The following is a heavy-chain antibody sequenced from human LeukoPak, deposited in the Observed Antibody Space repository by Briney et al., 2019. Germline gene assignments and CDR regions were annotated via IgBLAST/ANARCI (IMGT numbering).Heavy chain of an antibody. V-gene: IGHV4-59*01. CDR2: IYYSGST. CDR3: ARVTGGIADY. CDR1: GGSISSYY. J-gene: IGHJ4*02. D-gene: IGHD6-13*01. Sequence: TSETLSLTCTVSGGSISSYYWSWIRQPPGKGLEWIGYIYYSGSTNYNPSLKSRITISVETSKNQFSLKLSSVTAADTAVYYCARVTGGIADYWGQGTLVTVSS.